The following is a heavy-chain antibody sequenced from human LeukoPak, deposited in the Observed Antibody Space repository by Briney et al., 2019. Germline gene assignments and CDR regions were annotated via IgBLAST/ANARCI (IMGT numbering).Heavy chain of an antibody. CDR3: ARVTGKRFLEWLLFDY. D-gene: IGHD3-3*01. J-gene: IGHJ4*02. CDR1: GYTFTGYY. V-gene: IGHV1-2*02. CDR2: INPNSGGT. Sequence: GASVKVSCKASGYTFTGYYMHWVRQAPGQGLEWMGWINPNSGGTNYARKFQGRVTMTRDTSISTAYMELSRLRSDDTAVYYCARVTGKRFLEWLLFDYWGQGTLVTVSS.